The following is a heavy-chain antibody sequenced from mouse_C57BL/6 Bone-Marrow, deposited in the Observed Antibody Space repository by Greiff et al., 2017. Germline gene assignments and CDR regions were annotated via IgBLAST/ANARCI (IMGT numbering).Heavy chain of an antibody. J-gene: IGHJ2*01. D-gene: IGHD1-3*01. CDR3: ARLVDPFDY. Sequence: EVQVVESGGGLVQPGGSLSLSCAASGFTFTDYYMSWVRQPPGKALEWLGFIRNKANGYTTEYSASVKGRFTISRDNSQSILYLQMNALRAEDSATYYCARLVDPFDYWGQGTTLTVSS. CDR2: IRNKANGYTT. CDR1: GFTFTDYY. V-gene: IGHV7-3*01.